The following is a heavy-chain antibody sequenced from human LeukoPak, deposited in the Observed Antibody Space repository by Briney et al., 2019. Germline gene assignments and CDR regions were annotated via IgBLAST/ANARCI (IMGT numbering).Heavy chain of an antibody. J-gene: IGHJ5*02. CDR3: ARLHDYGDYRLLRRATPYNWFDP. Sequence: KSSETLSLTCTVSGASISSSLYYWGWIRQPPGKGLEWIGSVSYSGITYYNPSLKSQVAISVDTSKNQFSLKLSSVTAADTAVYYCARLHDYGDYRLLRRATPYNWFDPWGQGTLVTVSS. D-gene: IGHD4-17*01. V-gene: IGHV4-39*01. CDR1: GASISSSLYY. CDR2: VSYSGIT.